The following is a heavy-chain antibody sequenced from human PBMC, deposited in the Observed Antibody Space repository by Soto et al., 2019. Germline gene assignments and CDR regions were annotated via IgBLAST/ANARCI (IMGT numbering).Heavy chain of an antibody. CDR2: INHSGST. J-gene: IGHJ5*02. V-gene: IGHV4-34*01. CDR3: ARGHVTTVVTGNFNP. Sequence: SETLSLTCAVYGGSFSGYYWSWIRQPPGKGLEWIGEINHSGSTNYNPSLKSRVTISVDTSKNQFSLKLSSVTAADTAVYYCARGHVTTVVTGNFNPWGQGTLVTVSS. D-gene: IGHD4-17*01. CDR1: GGSFSGYY.